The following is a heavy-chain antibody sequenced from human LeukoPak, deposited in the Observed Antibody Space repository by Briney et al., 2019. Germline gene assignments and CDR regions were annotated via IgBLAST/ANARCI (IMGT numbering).Heavy chain of an antibody. Sequence: PSETLSLTCTVSGGSISSGGYYWSWIRQHPGEGLEWIGYIYYSGSTYYNPSLKSRVTISVDTSKNRFSLKLSSVTAADTAVYYCARDQSGYYGSGSYGMDVWGKGTTVTVSS. J-gene: IGHJ6*04. D-gene: IGHD3-10*01. CDR1: GGSISSGGYY. V-gene: IGHV4-31*03. CDR2: IYYSGST. CDR3: ARDQSGYYGSGSYGMDV.